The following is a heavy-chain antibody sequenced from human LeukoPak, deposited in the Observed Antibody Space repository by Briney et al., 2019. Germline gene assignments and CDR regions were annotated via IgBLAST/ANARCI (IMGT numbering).Heavy chain of an antibody. CDR2: ISGSGLNT. CDR1: GFTFSRYA. J-gene: IGHJ4*02. Sequence: GALRLSCSASGFTFSRYAMTWVRQAPGKGLEWVSSISGSGLNTYYADSVKGRFTISRDNSRNTLYLQMNSLRAEDTAVFYCARVRYMNSWYREIDYWGQGTLVTVSS. V-gene: IGHV3-23*01. D-gene: IGHD6-13*01. CDR3: ARVRYMNSWYREIDY.